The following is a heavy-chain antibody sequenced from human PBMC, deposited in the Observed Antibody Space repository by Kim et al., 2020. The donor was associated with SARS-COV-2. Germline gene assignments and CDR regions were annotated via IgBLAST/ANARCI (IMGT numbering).Heavy chain of an antibody. CDR2: INPDDHDT. J-gene: IGHJ5*01. CDR3: AREVDLPPRGLRAVDS. Sequence: GESLKISCKASGYTFISYWIGWVRQMPGKGLEWMGTINPDDHDTRYSPSFHGQVTISADKSTRTAYLQWSSLKASDTAIYYCAREVDLPPRGLRAVDSWGQGTLVTVSS. V-gene: IGHV5-51*01. D-gene: IGHD3-9*01. CDR1: GYTFISYW.